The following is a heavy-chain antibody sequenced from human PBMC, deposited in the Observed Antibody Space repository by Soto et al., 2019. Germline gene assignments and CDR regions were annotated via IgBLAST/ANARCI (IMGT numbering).Heavy chain of an antibody. Sequence: PGESVKISCXTSGYRFTSYWIAWVRQMPGKGLEWMGIIFPSDSVTRYSPSFQGQVTISADRSTSTVFLQWASLKASDTAVYFCARKDKSGYFNWFDPWGQGTLVTVSS. V-gene: IGHV5-51*01. J-gene: IGHJ5*02. D-gene: IGHD3-22*01. CDR3: ARKDKSGYFNWFDP. CDR1: GYRFTSYW. CDR2: IFPSDSVT.